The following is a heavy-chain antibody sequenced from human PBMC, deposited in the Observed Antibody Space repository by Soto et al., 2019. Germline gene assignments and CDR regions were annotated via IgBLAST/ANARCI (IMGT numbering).Heavy chain of an antibody. CDR2: ISSGGTTI. CDR3: ARESPELDY. J-gene: IGHJ4*02. Sequence: GGSLRLSCAASGFTFSSYNMNWVRQAPGKGLEWVSYISSGGTTIYYADSVKGRFTISRDNAKNSLYLQMNSLRAEDTAVYYCARESPELDYWGQGTLVTVSS. CDR1: GFTFSSYN. V-gene: IGHV3-48*01.